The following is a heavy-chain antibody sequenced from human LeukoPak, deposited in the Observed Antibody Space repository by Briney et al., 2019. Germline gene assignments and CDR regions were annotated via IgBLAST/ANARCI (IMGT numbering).Heavy chain of an antibody. CDR1: GGSISSSSYY. V-gene: IGHV4-39*01. Sequence: SETLSLTCTVSGGSISSSSYYWGWIRQPPGKGLEWIGSIYYSGSTYYNPSLKSRVTIFVDTSKNQFSLKLSSVTAADTAVYCCAGITMIVVVMKDYWGQGTLVTVSS. D-gene: IGHD3-22*01. J-gene: IGHJ4*02. CDR2: IYYSGST. CDR3: AGITMIVVVMKDY.